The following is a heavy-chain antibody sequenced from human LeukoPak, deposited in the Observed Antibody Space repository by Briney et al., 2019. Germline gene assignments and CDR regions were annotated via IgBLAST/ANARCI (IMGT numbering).Heavy chain of an antibody. J-gene: IGHJ5*01. D-gene: IGHD3-10*01. V-gene: IGHV4-4*07. CDR2: TYTSGST. CDR1: GGFLMSYY. Sequence: KPSETLSLTCSVSGGFLMSYYWTWIRQSAGEGLEFIGRTYTSGSTDYNSSLKSRITLSIDRSKNQFSLKLRSVTAADTAIYYCARGSMVRGFDSWGQGILVTVSS. CDR3: ARGSMVRGFDS.